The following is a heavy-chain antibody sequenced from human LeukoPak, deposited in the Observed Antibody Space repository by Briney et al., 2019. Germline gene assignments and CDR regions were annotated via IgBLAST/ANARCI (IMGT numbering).Heavy chain of an antibody. J-gene: IGHJ4*02. CDR1: GDSIRSYQ. Sequence: TSETLSLTCTVSGDSIRSYQWSWFRQPPGKGLEWIGYISYSGGTVYSPSLRSRVTISVDTSKSQFSLKLSSVTAADTAAYYCARVGRGDHTWGSYSFDYWGQGILVTVS. CDR2: ISYSGGT. CDR3: ARVGRGDHTWGSYSFDY. D-gene: IGHD3-16*01. V-gene: IGHV4-59*01.